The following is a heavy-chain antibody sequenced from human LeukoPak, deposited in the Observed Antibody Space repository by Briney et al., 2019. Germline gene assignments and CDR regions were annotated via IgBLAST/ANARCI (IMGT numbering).Heavy chain of an antibody. D-gene: IGHD2-15*01. CDR2: ISAYNGNT. J-gene: IGHJ3*02. V-gene: IGHV1-18*01. CDR3: ARDEVWVAATPWNSKAFDI. Sequence: ASVKVSCKASGYTFTSYGISWVRQAPGQGLEWMGWISAYNGNTNYAQKLQGRVTMTTDTSTSTAYMELRSLRSDDTAVYYCARDEVWVAATPWNSKAFDIWGQGTMVTVSS. CDR1: GYTFTSYG.